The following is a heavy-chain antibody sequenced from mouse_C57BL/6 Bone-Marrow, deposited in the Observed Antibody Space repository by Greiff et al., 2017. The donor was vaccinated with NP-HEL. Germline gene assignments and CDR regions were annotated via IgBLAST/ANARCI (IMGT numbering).Heavy chain of an antibody. V-gene: IGHV3-6*01. Sequence: VQLKESGPGLVKPSQSLSLTCSVTGYSITSGYYWNWIRQFPGNKLEWMGYISYDGSNNYNPSLKNRISITRDTSKNQFFLKLNSVTTEDTATYYCARFYYSNFAYWGQGTLVTVSA. CDR3: ARFYYSNFAY. CDR1: GYSITSGYY. CDR2: ISYDGSN. D-gene: IGHD2-5*01. J-gene: IGHJ3*01.